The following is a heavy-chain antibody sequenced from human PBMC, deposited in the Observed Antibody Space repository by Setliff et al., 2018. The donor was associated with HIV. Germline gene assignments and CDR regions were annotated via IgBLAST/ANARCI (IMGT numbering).Heavy chain of an antibody. CDR1: AYTFTDSY. D-gene: IGHD6-19*01. CDR3: ARRPQWRGREYYFDY. CDR2: LNPNRGET. Sequence: ASVKVSCKASAYTFTDSYMHWVRQAPGQGLGWMGWLNPNRGETNYAKKFQGRVTMTRDTSIKTAYMELSSLRSDDTAVYYCARRPQWRGREYYFDYWGQGTLVTVS. J-gene: IGHJ4*02. V-gene: IGHV1-2*02.